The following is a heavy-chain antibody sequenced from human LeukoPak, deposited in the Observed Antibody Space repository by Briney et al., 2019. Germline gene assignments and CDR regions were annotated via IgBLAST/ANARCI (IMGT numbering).Heavy chain of an antibody. D-gene: IGHD6-19*01. CDR2: IYYSGST. CDR1: GGSISSSSYY. J-gene: IGHJ2*01. Sequence: SETLSLTCTVSGGSISSSSYYWGWIRQPPGKGLEWIGSIYYSGSTYYNPSLKSRVTISVDTSKNQFSLKLSSVTAADTAVYYCATCSSGCPGWYFDLWGRGTLVTVSS. V-gene: IGHV4-39*07. CDR3: ATCSSGCPGWYFDL.